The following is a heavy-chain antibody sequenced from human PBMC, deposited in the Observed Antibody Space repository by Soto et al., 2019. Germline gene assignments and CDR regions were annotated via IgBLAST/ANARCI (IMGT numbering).Heavy chain of an antibody. CDR3: ARAYSPAANNWFDP. D-gene: IGHD2-2*01. CDR1: GFTFSSYG. Sequence: GGSLRLSCAASGFTFSSYGMHWVRQAPGKGLEWVAVISYDGGNKYYADSVKGRFTISRDNSKNTLYVQMSSLRLEDTAVYYCARAYSPAANNWFDPWGQGTLVTVSS. J-gene: IGHJ5*02. CDR2: ISYDGGNK. V-gene: IGHV3-30*03.